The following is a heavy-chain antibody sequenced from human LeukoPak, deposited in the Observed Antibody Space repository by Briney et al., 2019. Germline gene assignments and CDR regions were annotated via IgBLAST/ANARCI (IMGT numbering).Heavy chain of an antibody. D-gene: IGHD4-17*01. V-gene: IGHV3-15*01. CDR3: TTATVPPS. CDR2: IQRKTDGRTT. Sequence: VGSLRLSCAASGFTFSNAWMNWVRQAPGKGLEWVGRIQRKTDGRTTEYAAPVKGRFTISRDDSKNTVYLQMNTLTTEDTAVYYCTTATVPPSWGQGTLVTISS. J-gene: IGHJ4*02. CDR1: GFTFSNAW.